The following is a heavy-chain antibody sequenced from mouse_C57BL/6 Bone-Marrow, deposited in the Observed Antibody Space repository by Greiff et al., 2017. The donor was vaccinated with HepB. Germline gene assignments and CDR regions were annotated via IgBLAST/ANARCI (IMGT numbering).Heavy chain of an antibody. Sequence: EVKVVESGGDLVKPGGSLKLSCAASGFTFSRYGMSWVRQTPDKRLEWVATISSGGSYTYYPDSVKGRFTISRDNAKNTLYLQMSSLKSEDTAMYYCARRGYWGQGTSVTVSS. CDR2: ISSGGSYT. CDR1: GFTFSRYG. CDR3: ARRGY. V-gene: IGHV5-6*02. J-gene: IGHJ4*01.